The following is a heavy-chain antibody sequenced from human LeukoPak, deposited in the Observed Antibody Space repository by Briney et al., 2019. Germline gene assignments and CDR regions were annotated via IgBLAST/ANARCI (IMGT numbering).Heavy chain of an antibody. CDR1: GFTFSDYY. V-gene: IGHV3-11*04. J-gene: IGHJ4*02. Sequence: GGSLRLSCAASGFTFSDYYMSWIRQAPGKALEWVSYISSSGNSTYYSDSVRGRFTISRDNAKNSLHLQMNSLRAEDTAVYYCARDGGSSWYFDYWGQGTLATVSS. CDR3: ARDGGSSWYFDY. D-gene: IGHD6-13*01. CDR2: ISSSGNST.